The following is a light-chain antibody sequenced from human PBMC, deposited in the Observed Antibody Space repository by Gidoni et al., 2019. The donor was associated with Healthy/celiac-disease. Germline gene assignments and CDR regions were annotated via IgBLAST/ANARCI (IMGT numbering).Light chain of an antibody. V-gene: IGLV1-47*01. J-gene: IGLJ3*02. CDR1: SSNIGSNY. CDR2: RNN. CDR3: AAWDDSLSGV. Sequence: QRVTIACSGSSSNIGSNYVYWYQQLPGTAPKLLIYRNNQRPSGVPDRFSGSKSGTSASLALSGLRSEDEADYYCAAWDDSLSGVFGGGTKLTVL.